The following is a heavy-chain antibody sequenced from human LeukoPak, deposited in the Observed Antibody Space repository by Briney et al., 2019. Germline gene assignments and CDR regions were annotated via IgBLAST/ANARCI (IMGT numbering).Heavy chain of an antibody. CDR1: GFTFCDVW. CDR3: TADTPSSSAQAFDY. Sequence: PGGSLRLSCAASGFTFCDVWMNWVRQAPGMGLEWVGRIKRKSDGETTDYAAPVKGRFTISRDDSKNTLFLQMNNLKTEDTAMYYCTADTPSSSAQAFDYWGQGTLVTVSS. J-gene: IGHJ4*02. D-gene: IGHD6-19*01. CDR2: IKRKSDGETT. V-gene: IGHV3-15*07.